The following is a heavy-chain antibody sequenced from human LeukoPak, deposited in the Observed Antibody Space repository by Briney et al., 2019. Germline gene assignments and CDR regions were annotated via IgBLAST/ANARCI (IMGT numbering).Heavy chain of an antibody. J-gene: IGHJ4*02. CDR2: ISGSGGST. CDR3: AKDLWSDGYNGNYFDY. D-gene: IGHD5-24*01. V-gene: IGHV3-23*01. Sequence: GGSLRLSCAASGFTFSSYAMSWVRQAPGKGLEWVSAISGSGGSTYYADSVKGRFTISRDNSKNTLYLQMNSLRAEDTAVYYCAKDLWSDGYNGNYFDYWGQGTLVTVSS. CDR1: GFTFSSYA.